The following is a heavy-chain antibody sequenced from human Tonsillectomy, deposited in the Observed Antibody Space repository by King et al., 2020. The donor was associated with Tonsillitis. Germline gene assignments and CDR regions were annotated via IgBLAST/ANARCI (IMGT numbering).Heavy chain of an antibody. D-gene: IGHD2-15*01. CDR2: IIPIFGTS. CDR1: GVTFSSYD. V-gene: IGHV1-69*01. CDR3: ARGGGSPHSGLAV. J-gene: IGHJ6*02. Sequence: QLVQSGAEVKKPGSSVKVSCKASGVTFSSYDITWVRQAPGQGLEWMGGIIPIFGTSNYAQKLQGRVTITADESTSTAYMELRSLRSEDTAVYYCARGGGSPHSGLAVWGQGTTVIVSS.